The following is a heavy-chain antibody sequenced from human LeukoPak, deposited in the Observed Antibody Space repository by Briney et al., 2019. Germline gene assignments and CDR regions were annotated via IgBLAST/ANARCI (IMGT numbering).Heavy chain of an antibody. CDR1: GFTVSSNY. CDR3: ARDRIAAAGTEEFDY. Sequence: GGSLRLSCAASGFTVSSNYMSWVRQAPGKGLEWVSVIYSGGSTYYAASVRGRFTTSRDNSKNTVYLQMDNLRAEDTAVYYCARDRIAAAGTEEFDYWGQGTLVTVSS. D-gene: IGHD6-13*01. V-gene: IGHV3-53*01. CDR2: IYSGGST. J-gene: IGHJ4*02.